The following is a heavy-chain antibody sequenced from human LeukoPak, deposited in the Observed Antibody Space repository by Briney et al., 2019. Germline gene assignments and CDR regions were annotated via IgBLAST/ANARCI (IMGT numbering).Heavy chain of an antibody. Sequence: GGSLRLSCSASGFTFSTYWMSWVCQAPGKGLEWVSTITTSDGNTYYADSVKGRFTVSRDNSKNTLFLQMNSLRAEDTAVYYCAKDGGLWVSAHWGDSWGRGTLVTVSS. CDR3: AKDGGLWVSAHWGDS. D-gene: IGHD7-27*01. J-gene: IGHJ4*02. V-gene: IGHV3-23*01. CDR2: ITTSDGNT. CDR1: GFTFSTYW.